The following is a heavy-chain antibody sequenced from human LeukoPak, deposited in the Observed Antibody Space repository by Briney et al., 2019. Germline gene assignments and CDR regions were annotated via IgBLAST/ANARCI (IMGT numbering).Heavy chain of an antibody. CDR3: ARRAGGYSHPYDY. CDR2: ISFDGSNE. J-gene: IGHJ4*02. D-gene: IGHD4-23*01. V-gene: IGHV3-30*04. Sequence: GSLRLSCAASGFTFSSYAMHWVRQAPGKGLEWVAVISFDGSNEYYADSVKGRFTISRDNSKNTLYLQMNSLRAEDTAVYYCARRAGGYSHPYDYWGQGILVTVSP. CDR1: GFTFSSYA.